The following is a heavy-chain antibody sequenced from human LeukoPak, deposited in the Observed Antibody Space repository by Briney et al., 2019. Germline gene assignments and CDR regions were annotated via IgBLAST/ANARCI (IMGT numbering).Heavy chain of an antibody. V-gene: IGHV4-59*01. CDR3: AREGRPYCSGGSCYSGSLDY. Sequence: SETLSLTCTVSGGSISSYYWSWIRQPPGQGLEWIGYIYYSGSTNYNPSLKSRGTISVDTSKNQFSLKLSSVTAADTAVYYCAREGRPYCSGGSCYSGSLDYWGQGPLVTVSS. CDR1: GGSISSYY. D-gene: IGHD2-15*01. CDR2: IYYSGST. J-gene: IGHJ4*02.